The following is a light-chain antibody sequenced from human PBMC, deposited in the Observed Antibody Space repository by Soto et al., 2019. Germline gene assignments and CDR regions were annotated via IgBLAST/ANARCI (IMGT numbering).Light chain of an antibody. CDR2: WGS. CDR3: QQYYSTPFT. J-gene: IGKJ3*01. V-gene: IGKV4-1*01. Sequence: DIVMTQSPDSLAVSVGERATINCKSSQSVLYNSNNKNYLAWYQQKPGQPPKLLMYWGSTRESGVPDRFSGGRSGTDFTLTISSLQAEHVAVYYCQQYYSTPFTFGPGTKGDIK. CDR1: QSVLYNSNNKNY.